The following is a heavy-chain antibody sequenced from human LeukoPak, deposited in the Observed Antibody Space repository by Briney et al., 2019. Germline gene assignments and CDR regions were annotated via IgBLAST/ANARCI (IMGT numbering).Heavy chain of an antibody. CDR1: GDSFTSVTDY. V-gene: IGHV4-39*07. D-gene: IGHD3-22*01. CDR2: GDYSGGT. Sequence: PSETLSLTCTVSGDSFTSVTDYWAWIRQPPGKGLEWIASGDYSGGTYYNPSLKSRVTISLDTSKNQFSLRLNSVTAADTAVYYCARAVDSSAFSSFQHWGQGTLVTVSS. J-gene: IGHJ1*01. CDR3: ARAVDSSAFSSFQH.